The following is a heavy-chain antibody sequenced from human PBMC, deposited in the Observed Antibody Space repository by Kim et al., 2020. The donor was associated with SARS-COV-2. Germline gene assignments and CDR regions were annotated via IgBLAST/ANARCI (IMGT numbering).Heavy chain of an antibody. D-gene: IGHD3-10*01. V-gene: IGHV1-2*04. Sequence: ASVKVSCKASGYTFTGYYMHWVRQAPGQGLEWMGWINPNSGGTNYAQKFQGWVTMTRDTSISTAYMELSRLRSDDTAVYYCARDDGSGSGGFDYWGQGTLVTVSS. J-gene: IGHJ4*02. CDR2: INPNSGGT. CDR3: ARDDGSGSGGFDY. CDR1: GYTFTGYY.